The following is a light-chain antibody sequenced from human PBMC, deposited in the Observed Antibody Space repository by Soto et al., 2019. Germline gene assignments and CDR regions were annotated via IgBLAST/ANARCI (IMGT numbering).Light chain of an antibody. V-gene: IGLV2-14*01. CDR3: SSYTSSSPHV. Sequence: QSALTQPASVSGSPGQSITISCTGTSSDVGGYNYVSWYQQHPGKAPKLMIYDVSNRPSGVSNRFSGSKSGNTASLTISVLQAEDEADYYCSSYTSSSPHVFGPGTKLTVL. J-gene: IGLJ1*01. CDR2: DVS. CDR1: SSDVGGYNY.